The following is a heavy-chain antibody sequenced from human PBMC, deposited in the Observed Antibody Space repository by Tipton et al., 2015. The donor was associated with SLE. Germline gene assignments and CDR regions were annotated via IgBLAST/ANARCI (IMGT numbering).Heavy chain of an antibody. CDR1: GGSFSGYY. D-gene: IGHD6-13*01. V-gene: IGHV4-34*01. Sequence: TLSLTCAVYGGSFSGYYWTWIRQSPGKGLEWIGEVSHDGGANYNPSLESRGTISLETSKNQFSLKLTSVTAADTAVYYCARDGGQRVVSGTYDFYYYGLDVWGQGTTVTVSS. CDR2: VSHDGGA. CDR3: ARDGGQRVVSGTYDFYYYGLDV. J-gene: IGHJ6*02.